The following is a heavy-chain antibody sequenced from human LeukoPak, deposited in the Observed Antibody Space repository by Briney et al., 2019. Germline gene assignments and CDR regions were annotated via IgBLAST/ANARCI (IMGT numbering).Heavy chain of an antibody. CDR1: GYTFTSYA. Sequence: ASGNVSCKAAGYTFTSYAMHWVRQAPGQRLEWMGWINAGNGNTKYSQEFQGRVTITRDTSARTAYMELSSLRSADMAVYYCAREHGYGDHFDYWGQGTLVTVSS. J-gene: IGHJ4*02. V-gene: IGHV1-3*03. D-gene: IGHD4-17*01. CDR2: INAGNGNT. CDR3: AREHGYGDHFDY.